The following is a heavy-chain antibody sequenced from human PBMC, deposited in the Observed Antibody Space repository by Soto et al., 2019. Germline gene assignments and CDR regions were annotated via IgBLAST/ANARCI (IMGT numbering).Heavy chain of an antibody. CDR2: ISYDGSNK. CDR3: ARDGDAFDI. CDR1: GFTFSSYA. V-gene: IGHV3-30-3*01. Sequence: QVQLVESGGGVVQPGRSLRLSCAASGFTFSSYAMHWVRQAPGKGLEWVAVISYDGSNKYYADSVKGRFTISRDNSKNTLHLQMNSLRAEDTAVYYCARDGDAFDIWGQGTMVTVSS. J-gene: IGHJ3*02.